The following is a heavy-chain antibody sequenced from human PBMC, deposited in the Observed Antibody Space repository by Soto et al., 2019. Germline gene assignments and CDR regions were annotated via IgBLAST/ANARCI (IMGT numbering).Heavy chain of an antibody. J-gene: IGHJ4*02. D-gene: IGHD3-10*02. Sequence: VHLVESGGGLVKPGGSLRLSCAASGFNFPGYSMNWGLQAPGKGLEWVASISSGSHFIYYADSVRGRFTISRDNARDSLLLQMNSLRAGDTGVYFCARDQSQGQMLLPYFDYWGQGTLVTVAS. CDR2: ISSGSHFI. CDR1: GFNFPGYS. CDR3: ARDQSQGQMLLPYFDY. V-gene: IGHV3-21*04.